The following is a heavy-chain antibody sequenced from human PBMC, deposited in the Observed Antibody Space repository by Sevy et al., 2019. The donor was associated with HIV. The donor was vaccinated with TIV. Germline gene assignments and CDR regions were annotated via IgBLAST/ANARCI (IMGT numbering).Heavy chain of an antibody. V-gene: IGHV3-23*01. CDR2: ISGSGGST. CDR3: AKVSAITFGGVIVVPDFDY. J-gene: IGHJ4*02. Sequence: GGSLRLSCAASGFTFSSYAMSWVRQAPGKGLEWVSAISGSGGSTYYADSVKGRFTISRDNSKNTLYLQMNSLRAEDTAVYYCAKVSAITFGGVIVVPDFDYWGQGTLATVSS. CDR1: GFTFSSYA. D-gene: IGHD3-16*02.